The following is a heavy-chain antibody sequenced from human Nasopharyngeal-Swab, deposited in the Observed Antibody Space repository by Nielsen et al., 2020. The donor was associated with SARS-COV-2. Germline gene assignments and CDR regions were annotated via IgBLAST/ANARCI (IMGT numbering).Heavy chain of an antibody. CDR1: GFTFSSYE. V-gene: IGHV3-30*04. Sequence: GESLKISCAASGFTFSSYEMNWVRQAPGKGLEWVAVISYDGSNKYYADSVKGRFTISRDNSKNTLYLQMNSLRAEDTAVYYCARGGYCSGGSCYSPGENGMDVWGQGTTVTVSS. CDR2: ISYDGSNK. J-gene: IGHJ6*02. CDR3: ARGGYCSGGSCYSPGENGMDV. D-gene: IGHD2-15*01.